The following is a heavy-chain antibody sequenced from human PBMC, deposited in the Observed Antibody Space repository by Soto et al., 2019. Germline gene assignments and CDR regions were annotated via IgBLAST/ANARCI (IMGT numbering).Heavy chain of an antibody. D-gene: IGHD3-22*01. V-gene: IGHV4-31*03. J-gene: IGHJ6*02. Sequence: SETLSLTCTVSGGSISSGGYYWSWIRQHPGKGLEWIGYIYYSGSTYYNPSLKSRVTISVDSSKNQFSLKLSSVTAADTAVYYCARGGYPYYHDRSGSMGVGGMDVWGQGTTVTVSS. CDR2: IYYSGST. CDR1: GGSISSGGYY. CDR3: ARGGYPYYHDRSGSMGVGGMDV.